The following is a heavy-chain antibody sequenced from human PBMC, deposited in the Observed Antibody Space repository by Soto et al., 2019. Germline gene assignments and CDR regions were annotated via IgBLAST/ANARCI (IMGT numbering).Heavy chain of an antibody. D-gene: IGHD4-17*01. V-gene: IGHV4-59*12. CDR1: DGSISGYF. CDR3: ARDLTDYGGKSKGIDY. J-gene: IGHJ4*02. Sequence: PSETLSLTCIVSDGSISGYFWSWIRQPPGKGLEWIGEIHHSGSTNYNPSLKSRVTISVDKSKNQFSLKLSSVTAADTAVYYCARDLTDYGGKSKGIDYWGQGTLVTVSS. CDR2: IHHSGST.